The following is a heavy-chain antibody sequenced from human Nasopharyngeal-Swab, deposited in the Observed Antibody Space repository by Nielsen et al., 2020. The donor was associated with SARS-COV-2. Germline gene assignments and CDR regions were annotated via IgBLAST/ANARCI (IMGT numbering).Heavy chain of an antibody. Sequence: GSLRLSCTVSGGSISSYYWSWIRQPPGKGLEWIGYIYYSGSTNYNPSLKSRVTISVDTSKNQFSLKLSSVTAADTAVYYCARANMGYSSSQSPENYYYYYYMDVWGKGTTVTVSS. CDR2: IYYSGST. CDR1: GGSISSYY. CDR3: ARANMGYSSSQSPENYYYYYYMDV. D-gene: IGHD6-13*01. J-gene: IGHJ6*03. V-gene: IGHV4-59*01.